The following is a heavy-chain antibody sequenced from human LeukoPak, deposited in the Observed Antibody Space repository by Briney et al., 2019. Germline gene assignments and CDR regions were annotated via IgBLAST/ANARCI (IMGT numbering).Heavy chain of an antibody. D-gene: IGHD3-10*01. J-gene: IGHJ3*02. CDR1: GYTFTSYG. Sequence: GASVKVSCKASGYTFTSYGISWVRQAPGQGLEWMGWISAYNGNTNYAQKLRGRVTMTTDTSTSTAYMELRSLRSDDTAVYYCARRALLAPDWAFDIWGQGTMVTVSS. CDR3: ARRALLAPDWAFDI. V-gene: IGHV1-18*01. CDR2: ISAYNGNT.